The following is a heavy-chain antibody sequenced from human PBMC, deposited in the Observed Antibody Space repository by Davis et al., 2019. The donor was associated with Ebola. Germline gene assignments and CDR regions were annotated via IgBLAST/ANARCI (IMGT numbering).Heavy chain of an antibody. Sequence: GESLKISCAASGFTFSSYAMSWVRQAPGKGLEWVSAISGSGGSTYYADSVKGRFTISRDNAKNSLYLQMNSLRDEDTAVYYCARDLPLGQWLVLGFDYWGQGTLVTVSS. CDR3: ARDLPLGQWLVLGFDY. D-gene: IGHD6-19*01. V-gene: IGHV3-23*01. CDR1: GFTFSSYA. J-gene: IGHJ4*02. CDR2: ISGSGGST.